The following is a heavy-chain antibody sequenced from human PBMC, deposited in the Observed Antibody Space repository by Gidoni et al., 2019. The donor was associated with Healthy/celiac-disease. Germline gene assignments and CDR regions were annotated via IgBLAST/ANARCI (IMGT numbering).Heavy chain of an antibody. Sequence: QVQLVESGGGVVQPGRSLRLSCAASGFPLSSYAMHWVRQAPGKGLEWVAVISYDGSNKYYADSVKGRFTISRDNSKTTLYLQMNSLRAEDTAVYYCARDRVGIAVAGTPKHWGQGTLVTVSS. J-gene: IGHJ1*01. CDR3: ARDRVGIAVAGTPKH. D-gene: IGHD6-19*01. CDR2: ISYDGSNK. CDR1: GFPLSSYA. V-gene: IGHV3-30*01.